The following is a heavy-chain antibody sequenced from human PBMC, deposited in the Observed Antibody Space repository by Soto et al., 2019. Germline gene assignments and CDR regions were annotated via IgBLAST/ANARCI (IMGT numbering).Heavy chain of an antibody. V-gene: IGHV1-58*01. CDR2: IVVGSGNT. J-gene: IGHJ3*02. D-gene: IGHD3-22*01. CDR3: AAEITHYYDSSGYGGDAFDI. Sequence: SVTVSCTSSGFTFTISAGQWVRQSRGQRLEWIGWIVVGSGNTNYAQKFQERVTITRDMSTSTAYMELSSLRSEDTAVYYCAAEITHYYDSSGYGGDAFDIWGQGTMVTVSS. CDR1: GFTFTISA.